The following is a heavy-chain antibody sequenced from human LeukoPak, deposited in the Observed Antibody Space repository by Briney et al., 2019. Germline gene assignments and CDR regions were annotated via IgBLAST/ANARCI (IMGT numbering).Heavy chain of an antibody. CDR2: ISYDGSNK. J-gene: IGHJ6*02. V-gene: IGHV3-30*18. CDR3: AKDRSYYDSSGYSQYYYYYGMDV. D-gene: IGHD3-22*01. Sequence: PGGSLRLSCAASGFTFSSYGMHWVRQAPGKGLEWVAVISYDGSNKYYAGSVKGRFTISRDNSKNTLYLQMNSLRAEDTAVYYCAKDRSYYDSSGYSQYYYYYGMDVWGQGTTVTVSS. CDR1: GFTFSSYG.